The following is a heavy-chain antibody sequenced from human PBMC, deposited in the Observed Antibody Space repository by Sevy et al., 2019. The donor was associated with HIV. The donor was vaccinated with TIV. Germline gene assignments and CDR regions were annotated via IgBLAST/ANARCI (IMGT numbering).Heavy chain of an antibody. Sequence: QSQTLSLTCAISGDSVSSNSAAWNWIRQSPSRGLEWLGRTYYRSKWYNDYAVSVKSRITINPDTSKNQFSLQLNSVTPEDTAVYYCARDTPTDYYDSSGYYSSEGFDPWGQGTLVTVSS. J-gene: IGHJ5*02. D-gene: IGHD3-22*01. CDR3: ARDTPTDYYDSSGYYSSEGFDP. CDR1: GDSVSSNSAA. V-gene: IGHV6-1*01. CDR2: TYYRSKWYN.